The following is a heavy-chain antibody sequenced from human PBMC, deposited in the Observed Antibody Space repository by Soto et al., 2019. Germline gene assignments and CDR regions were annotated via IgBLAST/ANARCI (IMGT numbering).Heavy chain of an antibody. CDR3: ARESEDLTSNFDY. CDR1: GFTFTRYS. V-gene: IGHV3-21*06. CDR2: ISSTTNYI. Sequence: GGSLRLSCAASGFTFTRYSMNWVRQAPGKGLEWVSSISSTTNYIYYGDSMKGRFTMSRDNAKNSLYLEMNSLRAEDTAVYYCARESEDLTSNFDYWGQGTLVTVSS. J-gene: IGHJ4*02.